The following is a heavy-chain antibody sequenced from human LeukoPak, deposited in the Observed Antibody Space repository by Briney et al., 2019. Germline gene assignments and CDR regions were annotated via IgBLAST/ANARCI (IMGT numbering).Heavy chain of an antibody. CDR3: ARDRRGYSGSYWTIGDAFDI. V-gene: IGHV1-69*05. CDR1: GGTFSSYA. Sequence: EASVKVSCKASGGTFSSYAISWVRQAPGQGLEWMGGIIPIFGTANYAQKFQGRVTITTDESTSTAYMELSSLRSEDTAVYYCARDRRGYSGSYWTIGDAFDIWGQGTMVTVFS. CDR2: IIPIFGTA. D-gene: IGHD1-26*01. J-gene: IGHJ3*02.